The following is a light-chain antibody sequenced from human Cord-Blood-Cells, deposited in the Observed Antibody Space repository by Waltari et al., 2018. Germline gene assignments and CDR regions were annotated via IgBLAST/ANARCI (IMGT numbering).Light chain of an antibody. J-gene: IGLJ3*02. CDR1: SVHSSYA. Sequence: QLVLTQSPSASASLGASVKLTCPLSSVHSSYAIAWHQQQPEKGPRYLMKLNSDGSHSKGDGIPDRFSGSSSGAERYLTISSLQSEDEADYYCQTWGTGIRVFGGGTKLTVL. CDR3: QTWGTGIRV. CDR2: LNSDGSH. V-gene: IGLV4-69*01.